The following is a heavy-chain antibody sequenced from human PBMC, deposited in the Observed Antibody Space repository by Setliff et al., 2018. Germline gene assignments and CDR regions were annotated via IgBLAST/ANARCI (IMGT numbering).Heavy chain of an antibody. D-gene: IGHD3-10*02. Sequence: PGGSLRLSCAASGFIFSNYAMTWVRQAPGKGLEWVSAISASGRTTYAADSGKGRFTIYRDNSKNTLSLQMNSLRAEDTAVYYCAKDVSPPGTNGWHPDVRDIWGQGTMVTVSS. CDR2: ISASGRTT. CDR3: AKDVSPPGTNGWHPDVRDI. J-gene: IGHJ3*02. CDR1: GFIFSNYA. V-gene: IGHV3-23*01.